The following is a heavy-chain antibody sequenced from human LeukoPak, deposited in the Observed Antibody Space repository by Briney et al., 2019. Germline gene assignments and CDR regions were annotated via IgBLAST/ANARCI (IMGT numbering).Heavy chain of an antibody. Sequence: SETLSLTCTVSGGSISSSGFYWGWIRQPPGKGLEWIGSIYYSGSTYYNPSLRSPLTISVDTSKNQFSLKLTSVTAADTAVYFCAGRLDTSGFDYWGQGTLVTVSS. CDR3: AGRLDTSGFDY. CDR1: GGSISSSGFY. V-gene: IGHV4-39*01. CDR2: IYYSGST. D-gene: IGHD6-19*01. J-gene: IGHJ4*02.